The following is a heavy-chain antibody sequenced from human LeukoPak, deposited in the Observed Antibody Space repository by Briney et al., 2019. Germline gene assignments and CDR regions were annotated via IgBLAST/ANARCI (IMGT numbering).Heavy chain of an antibody. Sequence: GGSLRLSCAASGFIVSGYAMSWVRQAPGKGLEWVSSISYSGGGTKYADSVKGRCTISREDSKNTLYLQMNSLRAEDTAVYYCAKGDTPDNSYNYFAPWGQGTLVTVSS. CDR2: ISYSGGGT. D-gene: IGHD1-1*01. V-gene: IGHV3-23*01. J-gene: IGHJ5*02. CDR3: AKGDTPDNSYNYFAP. CDR1: GFIVSGYA.